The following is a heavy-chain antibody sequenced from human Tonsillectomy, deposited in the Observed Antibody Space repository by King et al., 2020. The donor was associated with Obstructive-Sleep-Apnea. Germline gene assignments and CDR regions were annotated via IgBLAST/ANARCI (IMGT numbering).Heavy chain of an antibody. J-gene: IGHJ5*02. D-gene: IGHD6-13*01. Sequence: VQLQLWGAGLLKPSETLSLTCAVYGGSFSDYYWNWIRQPPGKGLEWIGEINHSGSTNYNPSLKSRVTISVDTTNNQLSLRLTSVAAAGTAVYYCARGSGAAAVNWFDPWGQGTLLTVSS. V-gene: IGHV4-34*01. CDR1: GGSFSDYY. CDR3: ARGSGAAAVNWFDP. CDR2: INHSGST.